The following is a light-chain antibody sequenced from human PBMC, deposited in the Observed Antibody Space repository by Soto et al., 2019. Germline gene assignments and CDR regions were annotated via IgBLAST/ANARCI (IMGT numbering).Light chain of an antibody. J-gene: IGLJ1*01. Sequence: QSALTQPASMSGSPGQSIAISCTGTSGDVGGYNYVSWYQQHPGKAPKLMIYDVSNRPSGVSNRFSGSKSGNTASLTISGLESEDEADYYCSSYTSSSTRVFGTGTKVTVL. V-gene: IGLV2-14*01. CDR3: SSYTSSSTRV. CDR1: SGDVGGYNY. CDR2: DVS.